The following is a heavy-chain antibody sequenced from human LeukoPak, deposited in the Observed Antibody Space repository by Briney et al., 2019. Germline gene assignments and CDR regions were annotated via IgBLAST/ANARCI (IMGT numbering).Heavy chain of an antibody. Sequence: ASVKVSCKASGYTFTGYYMHWVRQAPGQGLEWMGWINPNSGGTNYAQKFQGRVTMTRDTSISTAYMELSRLRSDDTAVYYCARDIVVVPAAWGPYYFGYWGQGTLVTVSS. CDR1: GYTFTGYY. V-gene: IGHV1-2*02. J-gene: IGHJ4*02. D-gene: IGHD2-2*01. CDR3: ARDIVVVPAAWGPYYFGY. CDR2: INPNSGGT.